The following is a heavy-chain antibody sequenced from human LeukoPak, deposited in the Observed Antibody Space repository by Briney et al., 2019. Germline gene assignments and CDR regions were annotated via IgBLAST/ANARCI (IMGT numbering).Heavy chain of an antibody. CDR3: SILDDFWSLYSIFHL. Sequence: GESLKFSCKGSGYSFTSYWIGWARQMPGKGVEWMGIIYPGDSDTRYSPSFQGQVTISADKSNSTAYLQWSSLKAAGPAMYDLSILDDFWSLYSIFHLWGEGRLVTVSS. CDR1: GYSFTSYW. CDR2: IYPGDSDT. V-gene: IGHV5-51*01. J-gene: IGHJ4*02. D-gene: IGHD3-3*01.